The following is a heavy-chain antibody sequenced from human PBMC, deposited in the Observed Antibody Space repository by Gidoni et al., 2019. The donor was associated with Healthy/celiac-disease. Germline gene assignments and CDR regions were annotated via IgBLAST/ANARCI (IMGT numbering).Heavy chain of an antibody. CDR1: GGSISSGGYY. D-gene: IGHD3-3*02. J-gene: IGHJ4*02. CDR2: FYYRGCT. V-gene: IGHV4-31*01. CDR3: ARGIALVFDSFDY. Sequence: QVQLQESGPGRVKPSPNLSLTCTVSGGSISSGGYYWSWIRQPPGKGLEWIGYFYYRGCTYYDPSLKVLVTISVSTSKNQFSLKLSSVTAADTAVYYCARGIALVFDSFDYWGQGTLVTVSS.